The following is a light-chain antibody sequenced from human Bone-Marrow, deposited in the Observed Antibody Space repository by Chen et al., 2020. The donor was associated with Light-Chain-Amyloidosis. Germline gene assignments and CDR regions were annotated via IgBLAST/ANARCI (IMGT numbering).Light chain of an antibody. J-gene: IGLJ3*02. V-gene: IGLV6-57*01. CDR1: SGNFASDY. CDR2: EDH. CDR3: QSYDGAVGV. Sequence: NFMLTQPHSASESPGQTATISCTRSSGNFASDYVQWYQQRPGSFPTTVIYEDHQRPSGVPDRFSGSIDTSSNSASLTISGLETEDEADYYCQSYDGAVGVFGGGTKLTVL.